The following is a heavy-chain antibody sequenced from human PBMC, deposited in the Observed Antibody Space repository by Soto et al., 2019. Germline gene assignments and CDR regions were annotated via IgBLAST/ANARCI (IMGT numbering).Heavy chain of an antibody. CDR1: GFTFSSYP. V-gene: IGHV3-30-3*01. D-gene: IGHD6-19*01. CDR3: ARVHSGWSYYFDY. Sequence: GGSLRLSCAASGFTFSSYPMHWVRQAPGKGLEWVAVISYDGSNKYYADSVKGRFTISRDNSKNTLYLQMNSLRAEDTAVYYCARVHSGWSYYFDYWGQGTLVTVSS. J-gene: IGHJ4*02. CDR2: ISYDGSNK.